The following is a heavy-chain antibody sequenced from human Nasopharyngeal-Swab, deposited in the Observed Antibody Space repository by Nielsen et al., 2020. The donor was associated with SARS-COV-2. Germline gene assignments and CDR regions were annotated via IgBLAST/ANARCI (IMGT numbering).Heavy chain of an antibody. CDR2: ISGSGSTI. CDR3: ARGWYYFDY. CDR1: GFTFSSYE. J-gene: IGHJ4*02. Sequence: GGSLRLSCAASGFTFSSYEMNWVRQAPGKGLEWVSYISGSGSTIYYAESVKGRFTISRDNAKNSLYLQMNSLRAEDTALYYCARGWYYFDYWGQGTLVTVSS. D-gene: IGHD6-19*01. V-gene: IGHV3-48*03.